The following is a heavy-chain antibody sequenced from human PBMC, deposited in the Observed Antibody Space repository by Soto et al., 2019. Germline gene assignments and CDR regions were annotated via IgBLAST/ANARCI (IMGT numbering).Heavy chain of an antibody. D-gene: IGHD4-17*01. V-gene: IGHV3-23*01. J-gene: IGHJ4*02. CDR3: AKDAVSGDGIWLLDS. CDR2: LLRSGSTT. CDR1: GFTFTNYA. Sequence: LRLSCAASGFTFTNYAMTWARQAPGKGLEWVSSLLRSGSTTYYADSVKGRFTISSDISANSLYLQMDSLRAEDTAVYYCAKDAVSGDGIWLLDSWGQGTVVTVSS.